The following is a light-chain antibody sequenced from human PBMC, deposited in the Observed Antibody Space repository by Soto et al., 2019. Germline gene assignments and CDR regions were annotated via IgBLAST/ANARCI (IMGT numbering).Light chain of an antibody. CDR2: GAS. CDR3: QHHDSSPPP. V-gene: IGKV3-20*01. Sequence: EIVLTQSPGTLSLSPGERATLSCRASQTVSSSYLAWYQQKPGQAPRLLMYGASSRATCIPDRFSGSGSGTDFTLTISRLEPEDFAGYYCQHHDSSPPPFGQGTKVEIK. CDR1: QTVSSSY. J-gene: IGKJ1*01.